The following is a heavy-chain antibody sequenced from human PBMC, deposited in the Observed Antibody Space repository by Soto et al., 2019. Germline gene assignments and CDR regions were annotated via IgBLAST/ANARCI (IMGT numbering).Heavy chain of an antibody. J-gene: IGHJ4*02. D-gene: IGHD3-22*01. Sequence: PGGSLRLSCAASGFTFSSYAMSWVRQAPGKGLEWVSAISGSGGSTYYADSVKGRLTISRDNSKNTLYLQMNSLRAEDTAVYYCAKPSQYYYDSSGYYYSLDYWGQGTLVTVSS. CDR1: GFTFSSYA. CDR2: ISGSGGST. CDR3: AKPSQYYYDSSGYYYSLDY. V-gene: IGHV3-23*01.